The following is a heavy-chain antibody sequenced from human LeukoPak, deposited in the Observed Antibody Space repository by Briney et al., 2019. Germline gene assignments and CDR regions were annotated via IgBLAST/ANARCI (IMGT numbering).Heavy chain of an antibody. J-gene: IGHJ4*02. Sequence: SETLSLTCAVSGYSISSAYYWGWIRQSPGKGLEWIGSIIHSGNTYYSPSLKGRVTISVDTSKNQFSLKLSSVTAADTAVYYCARVGRIVVAGKGFDYWGQGTVVTVSS. D-gene: IGHD6-19*01. CDR1: GYSISSAYY. V-gene: IGHV4-38-2*01. CDR3: ARVGRIVVAGKGFDY. CDR2: IIHSGNT.